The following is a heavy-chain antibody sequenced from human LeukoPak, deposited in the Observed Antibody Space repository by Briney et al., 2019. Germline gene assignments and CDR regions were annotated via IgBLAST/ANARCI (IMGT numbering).Heavy chain of an antibody. D-gene: IGHD5-24*01. CDR2: ISGSGGST. CDR3: AKGVFAMAWAPADY. CDR1: RFTFSSYA. J-gene: IGHJ4*02. Sequence: GGSLRLSCAASRFTFSSYAMSWVRQAPGKGLEWVSAISGSGGSTYYADSVKGRFTISRDNSKNTLYLQMNSLRAEDTAVYYCAKGVFAMAWAPADYWGQGALVTVSS. V-gene: IGHV3-23*01.